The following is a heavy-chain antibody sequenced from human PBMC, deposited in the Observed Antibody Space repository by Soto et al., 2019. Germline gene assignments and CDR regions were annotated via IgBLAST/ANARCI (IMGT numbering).Heavy chain of an antibody. CDR1: GFTFSDYG. CDR3: AKVGGYFHSSGYPNY. CDR2: VSGIGGST. J-gene: IGHJ4*02. Sequence: EVQLLESGGGLVQPGGSLRLSCAASGFTFSDYGMSWVRQAPGKGLEGVAVVSGIGGSTSYADSVKGRFTISRDNAKNTLYLQMNSLRADDTAVYYCAKVGGYFHSSGYPNYWGQGALVTVSS. D-gene: IGHD3-22*01. V-gene: IGHV3-23*01.